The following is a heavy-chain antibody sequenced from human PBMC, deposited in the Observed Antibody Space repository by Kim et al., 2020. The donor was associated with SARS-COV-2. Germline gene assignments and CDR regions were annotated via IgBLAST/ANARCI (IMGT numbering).Heavy chain of an antibody. J-gene: IGHJ4*02. CDR3: AKDGEMAQPRLDY. D-gene: IGHD3-10*01. CDR2: ISYDGSNK. Sequence: GGSPRLSCAASGFTFSSYGMHWVRQAPGKGLEWVAVISYDGSNKYYADSVKGRFTISRDNSKNTLYLQMNSLRAEDTAVYYCAKDGEMAQPRLDYWGQGTLVTVSS. V-gene: IGHV3-30*18. CDR1: GFTFSSYG.